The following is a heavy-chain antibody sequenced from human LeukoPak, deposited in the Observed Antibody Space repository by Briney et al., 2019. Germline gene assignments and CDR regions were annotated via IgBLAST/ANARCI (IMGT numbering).Heavy chain of an antibody. D-gene: IGHD5-18*01. J-gene: IGHJ4*02. Sequence: GGSLRLSCAASGFTFSSYGIHWVRQAPGKGLEWVAFIRYDGNNKYYADSVKGRFTISRDNAKNSLYLQMNSLRAEDTAVYYCARESGYSYGCFDYWGQGTLVTVSS. CDR1: GFTFSSYG. V-gene: IGHV3-30*02. CDR2: IRYDGNNK. CDR3: ARESGYSYGCFDY.